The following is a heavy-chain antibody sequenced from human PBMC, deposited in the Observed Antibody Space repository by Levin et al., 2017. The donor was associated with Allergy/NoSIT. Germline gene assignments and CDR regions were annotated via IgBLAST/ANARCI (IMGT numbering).Heavy chain of an antibody. CDR3: ARALWYSGGHFDY. V-gene: IGHV3-33*01. CDR2: IWYDGSNK. J-gene: IGHJ4*02. D-gene: IGHD6-13*01. CDR1: GFTFSSYG. Sequence: GGSLRLSCAASGFTFSSYGMHWVRQAPGKGLEWVAVIWYDGSNKYYADSVKGRFTISRDNSKNTLYLQMNSLRAEDTAVYYCARALWYSGGHFDYWGQGTLVTVSS.